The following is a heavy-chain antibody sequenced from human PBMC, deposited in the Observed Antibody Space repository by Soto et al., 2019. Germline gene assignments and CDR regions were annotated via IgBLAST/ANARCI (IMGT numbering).Heavy chain of an antibody. CDR2: ISYDGSNK. CDR3: ARQWLVLDY. CDR1: GFTFSSYA. J-gene: IGHJ4*02. D-gene: IGHD6-19*01. V-gene: IGHV3-30-3*01. Sequence: QVQLVESGGGVVQPGRSLRLSCAASGFTFSSYAMHWVRQAPGKGLEWVAVISYDGSNKYYADSVKGRFTISRDNSKNTLYLQMNSLRAEDTAVYYCARQWLVLDYWGQGTLVTVSS.